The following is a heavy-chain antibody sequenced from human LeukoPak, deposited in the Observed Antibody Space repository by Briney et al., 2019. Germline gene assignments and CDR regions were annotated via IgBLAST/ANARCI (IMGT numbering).Heavy chain of an antibody. J-gene: IGHJ4*02. CDR2: ISWNSGSI. CDR1: GLTLSGYW. V-gene: IGHV3-9*01. Sequence: GGSLRLSCSASGLTLSGYWMHWVRQIPGKGLEWVSGISWNSGSIGYADSVKGRFTISRDNAKNSLYLQMNSLRAEDTALYYCAKDISSSGYYYGAFDYWGQGTLVTVSS. CDR3: AKDISSSGYYYGAFDY. D-gene: IGHD3-22*01.